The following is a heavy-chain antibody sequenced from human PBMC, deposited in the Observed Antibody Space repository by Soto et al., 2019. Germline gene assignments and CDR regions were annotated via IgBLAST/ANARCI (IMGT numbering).Heavy chain of an antibody. V-gene: IGHV4-59*01. Sequence: SETLSLTCSVSGVSISSYFWSWIRQPPGRGLEWNGYTYHRGSTNYSPSLKSRVAISLDTSENQFSLKVSSVTAADTAVYYCARIGGYHGPLDYWGQGTPVTVSS. CDR1: GVSISSYF. J-gene: IGHJ4*02. D-gene: IGHD3-16*02. CDR2: TYHRGST. CDR3: ARIGGYHGPLDY.